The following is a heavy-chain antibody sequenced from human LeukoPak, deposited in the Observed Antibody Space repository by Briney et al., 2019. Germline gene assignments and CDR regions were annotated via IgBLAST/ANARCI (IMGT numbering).Heavy chain of an antibody. D-gene: IGHD1-26*01. CDR2: ISYDGSNK. V-gene: IGHV3-30*18. Sequence: PGGSLRHSCAASGFTFSSYGMHWVRQAPGKGLEWVAVISYDGSNKYYADSVKGRFTISRDNSKNTLYLQMNSLRAEDTAVYYCAKYSGSYFDYWGQGTLVTVSS. J-gene: IGHJ4*02. CDR1: GFTFSSYG. CDR3: AKYSGSYFDY.